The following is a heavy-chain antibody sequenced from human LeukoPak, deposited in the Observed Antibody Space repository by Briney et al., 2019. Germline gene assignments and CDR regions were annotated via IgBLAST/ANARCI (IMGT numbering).Heavy chain of an antibody. V-gene: IGHV1-2*02. D-gene: IGHD6-19*01. Sequence: ASVKVSCKASGYTFTGYYMHWVRQAPGQGLEWMGWINPNSGDTNYAQKFQGRVTMTRDTSISTAYMELSRLRSDDTAVYYCARDHSSGWYLFAFDIWGQGTMVTVSS. CDR1: GYTFTGYY. J-gene: IGHJ3*02. CDR3: ARDHSSGWYLFAFDI. CDR2: INPNSGDT.